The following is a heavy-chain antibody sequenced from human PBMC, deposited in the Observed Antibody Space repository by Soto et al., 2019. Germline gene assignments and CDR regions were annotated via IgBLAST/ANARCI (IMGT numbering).Heavy chain of an antibody. CDR1: GFTFSSYW. CDR2: INSDGSST. J-gene: IGHJ4*02. V-gene: IGHV3-74*01. CDR3: ARPGTWYYYDSSGSAPFDY. D-gene: IGHD3-22*01. Sequence: EVQLVESGGGLVQPGGSLRLSCAASGFTFSSYWMHWVRQAPGKGLVWVSRINSDGSSTSYADSVKGRFTISRDNAKNTLYLQRNSLRAEDTAVYYCARPGTWYYYDSSGSAPFDYWGQGTLVTVSS.